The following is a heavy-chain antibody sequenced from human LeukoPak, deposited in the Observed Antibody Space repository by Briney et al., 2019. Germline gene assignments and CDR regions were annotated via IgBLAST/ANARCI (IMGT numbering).Heavy chain of an antibody. CDR2: ISSSSSYI. CDR1: GFTFSSYS. V-gene: IGHV3-21*04. J-gene: IGHJ4*02. Sequence: GGSLRLSCAASGFTFSSYSMNWVRQAPGKGLEWVSSISSSSSYIYYADSAEGRFTISRDNSKNTLYLQMNSLRAGDTAVYYCAKDPIFSGSYGVFDYWGLGTLVTVSS. CDR3: AKDPIFSGSYGVFDY. D-gene: IGHD1-26*01.